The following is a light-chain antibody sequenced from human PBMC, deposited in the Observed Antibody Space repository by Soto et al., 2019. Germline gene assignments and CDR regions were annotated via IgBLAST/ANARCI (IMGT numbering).Light chain of an antibody. V-gene: IGLV2-14*01. J-gene: IGLJ3*02. CDR2: GVS. CDR3: TSYTRSDIGV. CDR1: SSDVGGYDF. Sequence: QSALTQPASVSGSPGQSITISCTGTSSDVGGYDFVSWYQQRPGKAPKLIIYGVSNRPSGVSNRVSGSKSGNTASLTISGLQAEDEADYYCTSYTRSDIGVFGGGTQVTVL.